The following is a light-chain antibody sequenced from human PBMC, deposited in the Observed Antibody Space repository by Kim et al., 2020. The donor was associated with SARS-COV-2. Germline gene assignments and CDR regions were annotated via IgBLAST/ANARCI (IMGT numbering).Light chain of an antibody. CDR1: SLRSYY. CDR3: NSRDSSGKRV. J-gene: IGLJ3*02. Sequence: SSELTQDPAESVALGQTVRITCQGDSLRSYYASWYQQKPGQAPVLVIYGKNNRPSGIPDRFSGSSSGNTASLTITGAQAEDEADYYCNSRDSSGKRVFGGGTQLTVL. V-gene: IGLV3-19*01. CDR2: GKN.